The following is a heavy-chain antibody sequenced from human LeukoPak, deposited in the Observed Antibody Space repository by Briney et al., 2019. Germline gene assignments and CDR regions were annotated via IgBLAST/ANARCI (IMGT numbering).Heavy chain of an antibody. J-gene: IGHJ5*02. D-gene: IGHD3-9*01. CDR2: ISSSSSYI. Sequence: GGSLRLSCAASGFTFSSYSMNWVRQAPGKGLEWVSSISSSSSYISYADSVKGRFTISRDNAKNSLYLQMNSLRAEDTAVYYCARDLAGDYDILTGYYMDWFDPWGQGTLVTVSS. V-gene: IGHV3-21*01. CDR1: GFTFSSYS. CDR3: ARDLAGDYDILTGYYMDWFDP.